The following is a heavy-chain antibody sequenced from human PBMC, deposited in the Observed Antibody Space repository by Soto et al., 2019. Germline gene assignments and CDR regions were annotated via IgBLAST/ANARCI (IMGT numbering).Heavy chain of an antibody. CDR1: GFTFSSYG. Sequence: QVQLVESGGGVVQPGRSLRLSCAASGFTFSSYGMHWVRQAPGKGLEWVAVIWYDGSNKYYADSVKGRFTISRDNSKNTLYLQMNSLRAEDTAVYYCARVSMVRGYYYYYMDVWGKGTTVTVSS. V-gene: IGHV3-33*01. CDR3: ARVSMVRGYYYYYMDV. CDR2: IWYDGSNK. D-gene: IGHD3-10*01. J-gene: IGHJ6*03.